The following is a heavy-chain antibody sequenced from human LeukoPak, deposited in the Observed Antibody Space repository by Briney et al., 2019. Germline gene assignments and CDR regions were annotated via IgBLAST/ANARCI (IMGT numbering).Heavy chain of an antibody. V-gene: IGHV3-23*01. CDR2: ISATRGVT. Sequence: PGGSLRLSCTDSGFTFNIYDLSWVRQAPGKGLEWVSSISATRGVTKFADFVKGRFSIFRDNSENTLYLQMNSLTVEDTAVYYCAKDIAGDDSCDCQFWGQGTLVTVSS. CDR1: GFTFNIYD. D-gene: IGHD3-22*01. J-gene: IGHJ4*02. CDR3: AKDIAGDDSCDCQF.